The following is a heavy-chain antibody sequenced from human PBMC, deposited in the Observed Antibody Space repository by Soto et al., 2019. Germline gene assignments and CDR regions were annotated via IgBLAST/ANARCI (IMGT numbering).Heavy chain of an antibody. CDR2: INPNSGGT. D-gene: IGHD3-22*01. Sequence: GASVKVSCKASGYTFTGYYMHWVRQAPGQGLEWMGWINPNSGGTNYAQKFQGRVTMTRDTSISTAYMELSRLRSDDTAVYYCARVRSTTMIVVVINDAFDIWGQGTMVTVSS. CDR3: ARVRSTTMIVVVINDAFDI. J-gene: IGHJ3*02. V-gene: IGHV1-2*02. CDR1: GYTFTGYY.